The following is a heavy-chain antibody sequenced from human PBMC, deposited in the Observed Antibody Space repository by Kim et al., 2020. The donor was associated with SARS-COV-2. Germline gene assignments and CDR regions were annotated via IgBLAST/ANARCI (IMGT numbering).Heavy chain of an antibody. Sequence: SETLSLTCAVYGGSFSGYYWSWIRQPPGKGLEWIGEINHSGSTNYNPSLKSRVTISVDTSKNQFSLKLSSVTAADTAVYYCARELVTVTTGSEGFDYWGQGTLVTVSS. CDR2: INHSGST. V-gene: IGHV4-34*01. CDR3: ARELVTVTTGSEGFDY. D-gene: IGHD4-17*01. J-gene: IGHJ4*02. CDR1: GGSFSGYY.